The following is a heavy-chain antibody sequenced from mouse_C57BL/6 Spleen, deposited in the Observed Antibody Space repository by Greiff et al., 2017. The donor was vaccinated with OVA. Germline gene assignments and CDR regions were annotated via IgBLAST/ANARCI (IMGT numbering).Heavy chain of an antibody. J-gene: IGHJ1*03. Sequence: QVQLKQSGPELVKPGASVKISCKASGYAFSSSWMNWVQQRPGKGLEWIGRIYPGDGDTNYNGKFTGKATLTADKSSSTSYMQLSSLTSEDSAVYFCARSGNYYYGSSQYFDVWGTGTTVTVSS. V-gene: IGHV1-82*01. D-gene: IGHD1-1*01. CDR1: GYAFSSSW. CDR3: ARSGNYYYGSSQYFDV. CDR2: IYPGDGDT.